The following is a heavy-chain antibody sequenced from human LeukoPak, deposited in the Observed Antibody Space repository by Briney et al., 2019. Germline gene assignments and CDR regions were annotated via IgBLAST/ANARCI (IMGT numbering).Heavy chain of an antibody. CDR1: GFTFSSYS. D-gene: IGHD3-10*01. CDR2: ISSSSSYI. CDR3: ARQYYYGSGSYYKGGGYYYGMDV. V-gene: IGHV3-21*01. Sequence: PGRSLRLSCAASGFTFSSYSMNWVRQAPGKGLEWVSSISSSSSYIYYADSVKGRFTISRDNAKNSLYLQMNSLRAEDTAVYYCARQYYYGSGSYYKGGGYYYGMDVWGQGTTVTVSS. J-gene: IGHJ6*02.